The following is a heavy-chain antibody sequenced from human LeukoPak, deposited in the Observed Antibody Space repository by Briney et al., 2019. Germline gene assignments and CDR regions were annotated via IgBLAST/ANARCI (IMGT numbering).Heavy chain of an antibody. Sequence: PGGPLRLSCAASGFTFSSYEMNWVRQAPGKGLEGVSYISSSGSTIYYADSVKGRFTISRDNAKNSLYLQMNSLRAEDTAVYYCARESQLWSYSSSYVWFDPWGQGTLVTVSS. CDR1: GFTFSSYE. CDR2: ISSSGSTI. CDR3: ARESQLWSYSSSYVWFDP. J-gene: IGHJ5*02. D-gene: IGHD6-13*01. V-gene: IGHV3-48*03.